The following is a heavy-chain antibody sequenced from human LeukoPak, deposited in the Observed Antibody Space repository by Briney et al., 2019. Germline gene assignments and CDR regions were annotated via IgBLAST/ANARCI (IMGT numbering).Heavy chain of an antibody. CDR2: VDPSDSYT. D-gene: IGHD3-22*01. CDR1: GYSFTSSC. J-gene: IGHJ4*02. Sequence: AESLKITCKGSGYSFTSSCITWVRQMPGKGLEWMGTVDPSDSYTNYSPSFQGHVTISADRSISTAYLQWSSLKSSDTAIYYCARHLGLRGSSGYYGYWGQGSLVTVSS. CDR3: ARHLGLRGSSGYYGY. V-gene: IGHV5-10-1*01.